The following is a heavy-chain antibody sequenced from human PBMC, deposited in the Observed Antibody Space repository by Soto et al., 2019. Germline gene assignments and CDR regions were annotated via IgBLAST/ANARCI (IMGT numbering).Heavy chain of an antibody. CDR1: GFTFSSYA. Sequence: QVQLVESGGGVVQPGRSLRLSCAASGFTFSSYAMHWVRQAPGKGLEWVAVISYDGSNKYYADSVKGRFTISRDNSKNTLYLQMNSLRAEDTAVYYCARDDYCGCDCYSLGDYWGQGTLVTVSS. V-gene: IGHV3-30-3*01. CDR3: ARDDYCGCDCYSLGDY. D-gene: IGHD2-21*02. CDR2: ISYDGSNK. J-gene: IGHJ4*02.